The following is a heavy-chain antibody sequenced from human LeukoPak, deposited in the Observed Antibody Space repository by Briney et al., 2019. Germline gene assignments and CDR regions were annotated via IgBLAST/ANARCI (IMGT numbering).Heavy chain of an antibody. CDR3: ARWAGYSSSWPRDYYYGMDV. CDR1: GGTFTNYA. J-gene: IGHJ6*02. V-gene: IGHV1-69*01. D-gene: IGHD6-13*01. Sequence: SVKVSGKASGGTFTNYAISWVRQAPGQGLECMVGNTLLLGTPNYAQKFQGRVTITADESTSTAYMELSSLRSEDTAVYYCARWAGYSSSWPRDYYYGMDVWGQGTTVTVSS. CDR2: NTLLLGTP.